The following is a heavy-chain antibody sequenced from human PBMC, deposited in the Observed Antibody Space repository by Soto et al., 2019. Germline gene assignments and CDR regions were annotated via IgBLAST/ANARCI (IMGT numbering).Heavy chain of an antibody. CDR3: ASGYCSTSWYYGHPEIDY. V-gene: IGHV3-7*01. CDR2: IKEDGSKH. CDR1: GFSISSYW. Sequence: PWETLRLSCAASGFSISSYWMSWVRQAPGKGLEWVGNIKEDGSKHYYVYSVTGRFTTSRETAKKSLELQMNSLRAEATVVYYCASGYCSTSWYYGHPEIDYWGQGTLVTVSS. J-gene: IGHJ4*02. D-gene: IGHD2-2*01.